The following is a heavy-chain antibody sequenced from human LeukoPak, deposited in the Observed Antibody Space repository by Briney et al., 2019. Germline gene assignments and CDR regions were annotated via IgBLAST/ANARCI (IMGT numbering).Heavy chain of an antibody. J-gene: IGHJ3*02. CDR1: GYSIRSGFY. CDR2: IFQGGTT. CDR3: ARVRAAGIPNAFDI. V-gene: IGHV4-38-2*02. D-gene: IGHD6-13*01. Sequence: PSETLSLTCTVSGYSIRSGFYWGWIRQAPGKGLEWIGSIFQGGTTFYNPSLKSRVIISADTSNNEFSLKLSSVTAADTAVYYCARVRAAGIPNAFDIWGQGTMVTVSS.